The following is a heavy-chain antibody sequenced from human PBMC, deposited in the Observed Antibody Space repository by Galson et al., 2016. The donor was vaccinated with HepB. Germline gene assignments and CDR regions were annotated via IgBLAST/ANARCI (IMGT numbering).Heavy chain of an antibody. CDR3: ATVGKSGWYVL. Sequence: SLRLSCAASGFTFSVSALNWVRQAPGKGLEGVSYITSTSTTIYYADSVKGRFTISRDNAKNSLYLQMNSLRDDDTAVYYCATVGKSGWYVLWGQGTMVTVSS. CDR1: GFTFSVSA. J-gene: IGHJ5*02. V-gene: IGHV3-48*02. CDR2: ITSTSTTI. D-gene: IGHD1-26*01.